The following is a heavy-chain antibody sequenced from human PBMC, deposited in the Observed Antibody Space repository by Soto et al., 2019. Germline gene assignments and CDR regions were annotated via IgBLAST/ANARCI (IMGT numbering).Heavy chain of an antibody. CDR3: ARGGNWFDP. CDR1: GGSISSSSYY. CDR2: IYYSGST. J-gene: IGHJ5*02. D-gene: IGHD3-16*01. Sequence: SETLSLTCTVSGGSISSSSYYWGWIRQPPGKGLEWIGSIYYSGSTYYNPSLKSRVTISVDTSKNQFSLKLSSVTAADTAVYYCARGGNWFDPWGQGTLVTVSS. V-gene: IGHV4-39*01.